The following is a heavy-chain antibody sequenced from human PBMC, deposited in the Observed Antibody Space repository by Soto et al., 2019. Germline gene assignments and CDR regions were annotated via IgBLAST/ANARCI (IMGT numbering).Heavy chain of an antibody. V-gene: IGHV3-23*01. CDR3: AKGRDIVATVGGWFDP. J-gene: IGHJ5*02. CDR1: GFTFSSYA. CDR2: ISGSGGST. Sequence: EVQLLESGGGLVQPGGSLRLSCAASGFTFSSYAMSWVRQAPGKGLEWVSAISGSGGSTYYADSVKGRFTISRDNSKNTLYLQMNSLRDEDTAVYYCAKGRDIVATVGGWFDPWGQGTLVTVSS. D-gene: IGHD5-12*01.